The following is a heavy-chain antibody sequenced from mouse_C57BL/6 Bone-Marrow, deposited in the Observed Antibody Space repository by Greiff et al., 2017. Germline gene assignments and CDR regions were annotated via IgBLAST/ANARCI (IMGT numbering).Heavy chain of an antibody. CDR2: INPYNGGT. J-gene: IGHJ2*01. D-gene: IGHD1-1*01. CDR1: GYTFTDYY. V-gene: IGHV1-19*01. CDR3: ARPPYYYGSTYYFDY. Sequence: EVQLQQSGPVLVKPGASVKMSCKASGYTFTDYYMNWVKQSHGKSLEWIGVINPYNGGTSYNQKFKGKATLTVDKSSSTAYMELNSLTSEDSAVYYGARPPYYYGSTYYFDYWGQGTTLTVSS.